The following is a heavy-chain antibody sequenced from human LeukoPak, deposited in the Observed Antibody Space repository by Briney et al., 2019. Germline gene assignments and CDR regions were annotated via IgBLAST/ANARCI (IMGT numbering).Heavy chain of an antibody. CDR1: GFTFSTYV. Sequence: GGSLRLSCAASGFTFSTYVMTWVRQAPGKGLEWVSAVLGSGGGTYYTDSVKGRFTISRDNSKNTLYLQMNSLRAEDTAVYYCATTPGAYYYYHMDVWGQGTTVTVSS. CDR3: ATTPGAYYYYHMDV. J-gene: IGHJ6*02. V-gene: IGHV3-23*01. CDR2: VLGSGGGT. D-gene: IGHD3-10*01.